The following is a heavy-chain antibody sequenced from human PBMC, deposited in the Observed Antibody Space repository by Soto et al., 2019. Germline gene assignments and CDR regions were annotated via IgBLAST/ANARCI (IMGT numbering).Heavy chain of an antibody. CDR1: GFTFSSYA. J-gene: IGHJ4*02. V-gene: IGHV3-23*01. CDR3: AKRRGAGGHFDY. D-gene: IGHD2-15*01. Sequence: GGSLTLSCAASGFTFSSYAMGWVRQGPGKGLGWVAVVSIGGSTHYADSVRGRFTISRDNSKNTLSLQLNSLTAEDTAVYFCAKRRGAGGHFDYWGQGALVTVSS. CDR2: VSIGGST.